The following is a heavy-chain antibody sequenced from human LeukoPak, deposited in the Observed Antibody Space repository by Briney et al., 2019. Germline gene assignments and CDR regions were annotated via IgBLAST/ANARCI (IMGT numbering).Heavy chain of an antibody. CDR3: ARLQYSGTYYYFDY. D-gene: IGHD1-26*01. J-gene: IGHJ4*02. V-gene: IGHV3-48*03. Sequence: GGSLRLSCAASGFTFSSYEMNWVRQAPGKGLEWASYISRTGNTMYYADSVKGRFTISRDNAKNSLYLQMNSLRAEDTAVYYCARLQYSGTYYYFDYWGQGTLVTVSS. CDR1: GFTFSSYE. CDR2: ISRTGNTM.